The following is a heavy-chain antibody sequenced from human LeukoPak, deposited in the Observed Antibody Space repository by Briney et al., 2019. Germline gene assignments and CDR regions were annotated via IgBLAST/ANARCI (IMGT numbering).Heavy chain of an antibody. V-gene: IGHV4-4*07. J-gene: IGHJ5*02. D-gene: IGHD2-2*01. CDR1: GGSISSYY. CDR3: AREIVVVPAAIGGHNWFDP. CDR2: IYTSGST. Sequence: SETLSLTCTVSGGSISSYYWSWIRQPPGKGLEWIGRIYTSGSTNYNPSLKSRVTMSVDTSKNQLSLKLSSVTAADTAVYYCAREIVVVPAAIGGHNWFDPWGQGTLVTVSS.